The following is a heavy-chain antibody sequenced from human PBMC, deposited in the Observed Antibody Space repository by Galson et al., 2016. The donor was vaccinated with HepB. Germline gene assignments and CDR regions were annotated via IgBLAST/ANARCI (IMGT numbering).Heavy chain of an antibody. D-gene: IGHD3-10*01. J-gene: IGHJ6*02. Sequence: SETLSLTCTVSGGSITCSGYYWGWLRQPPGKGLEWIGSVYYSGSTYYNPSLKSRVTISVDTSKNQFSLKLSSVTAADTAVYYCARRGPTYYYGMDVWGQGTTVTVSS. V-gene: IGHV4-39*01. CDR1: GGSITCSGYY. CDR2: VYYSGST. CDR3: ARRGPTYYYGMDV.